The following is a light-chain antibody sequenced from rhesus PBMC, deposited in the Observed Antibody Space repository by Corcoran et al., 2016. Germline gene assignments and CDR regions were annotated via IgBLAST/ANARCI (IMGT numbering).Light chain of an antibody. CDR2: KAS. V-gene: IGKV1-22*01. CDR3: LQYSRSPFT. Sequence: DIQMTQSPSSLSASVGDTVTITCRASQTISTYLDWYQQKPGKVPKLLIYKASSLQSGVPSRFSGSGSGTDFTLTISSLQPEDFATYYCLQYSRSPFTFGPGTKLDIK. CDR1: QTISTY. J-gene: IGKJ3*01.